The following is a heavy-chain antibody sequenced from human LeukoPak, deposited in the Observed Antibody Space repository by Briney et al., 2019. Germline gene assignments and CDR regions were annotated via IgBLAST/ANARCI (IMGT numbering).Heavy chain of an antibody. CDR1: GGSVRGYY. Sequence: PSETLSLTCAVYGGSVRGYYWTWIRQSPEKGLEGCGEINHSGRSNYNLSLKSRATISVDTSKTQFSLKLSSVTAADTAVYYCARAVTIFGVVIIGNWFDPWGQGTLVTVSS. CDR3: ARAVTIFGVVIIGNWFDP. V-gene: IGHV4-34*01. J-gene: IGHJ5*02. CDR2: INHSGRS. D-gene: IGHD3-3*01.